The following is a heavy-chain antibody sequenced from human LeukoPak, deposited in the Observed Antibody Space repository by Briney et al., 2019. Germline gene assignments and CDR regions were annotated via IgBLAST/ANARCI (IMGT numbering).Heavy chain of an antibody. CDR1: GFTFSSYS. CDR3: ARAWEIDQFDY. J-gene: IGHJ4*02. Sequence: GGSLGLSCAASGFTFSSYSMNWVRQAPGKGLEWVSSISSSSSYIYYADSVKGRFTISRDNAKNSLYLQMNSLRAEDTAVYYCARAWEIDQFDYWGQGTLVTVSS. CDR2: ISSSSSYI. D-gene: IGHD1-26*01. V-gene: IGHV3-21*01.